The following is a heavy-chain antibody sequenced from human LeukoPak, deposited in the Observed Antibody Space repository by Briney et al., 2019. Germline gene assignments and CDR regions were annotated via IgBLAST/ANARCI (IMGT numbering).Heavy chain of an antibody. CDR2: IKQDGSEK. CDR3: ARGPRIAVAFISDY. Sequence: PGGSLRLSCAASGFTFSSYWMSWVRQAPGKGLEWVANIKQDGSEKYYVDSVKGRFTISRDNAKNSLYLQMNSLRAEGTAVYYCARGPRIAVAFISDYWGQGTLVTVSS. V-gene: IGHV3-7*01. CDR1: GFTFSSYW. D-gene: IGHD6-19*01. J-gene: IGHJ4*02.